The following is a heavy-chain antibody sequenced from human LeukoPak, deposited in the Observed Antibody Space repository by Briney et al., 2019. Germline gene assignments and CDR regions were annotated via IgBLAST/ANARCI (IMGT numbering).Heavy chain of an antibody. D-gene: IGHD4-11*01. CDR3: VRVDYSNAFDI. J-gene: IGHJ3*02. Sequence: VKVSCKASGYTFTNYDINWVRQATGQGLEWMGWMNPNSGNSGCAQKFQGRVTITRNNSITTAYMGLSSLRSEDTAVYYCVRVDYSNAFDIWGQGTMVTVSS. V-gene: IGHV1-8*03. CDR2: MNPNSGNS. CDR1: GYTFTNYD.